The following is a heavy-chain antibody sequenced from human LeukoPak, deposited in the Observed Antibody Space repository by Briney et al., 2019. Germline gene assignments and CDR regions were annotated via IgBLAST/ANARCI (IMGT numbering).Heavy chain of an antibody. Sequence: GASVKVSCTASGGTFSSYAISWVRQAPGQGLEWMGGIIPIFGTANYAQKFQGRVTITADKSTSTAYMELSSLRSEDTAVYYCARPRPGYSYGPALDYWGQGTLVTVSS. D-gene: IGHD5-18*01. V-gene: IGHV1-69*06. CDR1: GGTFSSYA. J-gene: IGHJ4*02. CDR2: IIPIFGTA. CDR3: ARPRPGYSYGPALDY.